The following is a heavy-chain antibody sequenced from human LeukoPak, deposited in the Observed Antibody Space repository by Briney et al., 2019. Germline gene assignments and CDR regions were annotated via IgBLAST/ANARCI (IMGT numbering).Heavy chain of an antibody. J-gene: IGHJ3*02. CDR1: GGSISSYY. CDR3: VRDFSSNDSSGLDAFDI. Sequence: PSETLSLNCTVSGGSISSYYWSWIRQPAGKGLEWIGRIYTSGSTNYNPSLKSRVTMSVDTSKNQFSLKLSSVTAADTAVYYCVRDFSSNDSSGLDAFDIWGQGTMVTVSS. V-gene: IGHV4-4*07. CDR2: IYTSGST. D-gene: IGHD3-22*01.